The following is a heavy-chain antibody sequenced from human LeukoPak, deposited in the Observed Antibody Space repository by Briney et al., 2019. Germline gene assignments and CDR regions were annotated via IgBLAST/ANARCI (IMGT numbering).Heavy chain of an antibody. V-gene: IGHV3-7*01. Sequence: GGSLRLSCAASGFTFSSFEMNWVRQATGKGLEWVANIKQDASERYYVDSVKGRFTISRDNAKNSLYLQMNSLRAEDTAVYYCATPTAGTWHFDYWGQGTLVTVSS. CDR2: IKQDASER. CDR1: GFTFSSFE. J-gene: IGHJ4*02. D-gene: IGHD1-1*01. CDR3: ATPTAGTWHFDY.